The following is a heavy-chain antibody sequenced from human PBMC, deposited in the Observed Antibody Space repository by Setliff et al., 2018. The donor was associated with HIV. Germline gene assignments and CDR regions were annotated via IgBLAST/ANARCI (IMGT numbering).Heavy chain of an antibody. CDR1: GYTFTGYY. Sequence: ASVKVSCKASGYTFTGYYMHWVRQAPGQGLEWMGWINPNSGGTNYAQKFQGRVTMTRDTSISTAYMELSRLRSDDTAVYYCARSPYCDILTGYYSQYYFDYWGQGTLVTVSS. CDR3: ARSPYCDILTGYYSQYYFDY. V-gene: IGHV1-2*02. J-gene: IGHJ4*02. CDR2: INPNSGGT. D-gene: IGHD3-9*01.